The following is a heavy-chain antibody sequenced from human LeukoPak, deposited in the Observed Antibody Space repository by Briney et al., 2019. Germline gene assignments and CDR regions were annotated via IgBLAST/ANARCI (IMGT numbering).Heavy chain of an antibody. J-gene: IGHJ4*02. CDR3: PRARGYSYGYSDF. Sequence: GGSLRLSCAASGFTFSSYSMNWVRQAPGKGLEWISYISTSSSTIYYADSVKGRFTISRDNAKNSLYLQMNSLRVEDTAVYYCPRARGYSYGYSDFWGQGTLVTVSS. CDR2: ISTSSSTI. D-gene: IGHD5-18*01. V-gene: IGHV3-48*04. CDR1: GFTFSSYS.